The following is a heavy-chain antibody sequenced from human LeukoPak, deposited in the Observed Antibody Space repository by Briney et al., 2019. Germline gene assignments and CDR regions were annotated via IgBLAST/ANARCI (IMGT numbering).Heavy chain of an antibody. CDR1: GFTFSSYA. D-gene: IGHD1-14*01. V-gene: IGHV3-30-3*01. J-gene: IGHJ6*02. Sequence: GESLRLSCAASGFTFSSYAMHWVRQAPGKGLEWVAVISYDGSNKYYADSVKGRFTISRDNSKNTLYLQMNSLRAEDTAVYYCARASEGNYYGMDVWGQGTTVTVSS. CDR3: ARASEGNYYGMDV. CDR2: ISYDGSNK.